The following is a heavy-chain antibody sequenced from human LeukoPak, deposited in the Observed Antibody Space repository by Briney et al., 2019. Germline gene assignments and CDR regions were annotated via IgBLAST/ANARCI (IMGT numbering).Heavy chain of an antibody. CDR1: GGSISSGSYY. D-gene: IGHD5-18*01. Sequence: SETLSLTCTVSGGSISSGSYYWSWIRQPAGKGLEWIGRIYTSGSTNYNPSLKSQVTISVDTSKNQFSLKLSSVTAADTAVYYCAREADTAMVDYWGQGTLVTVSS. V-gene: IGHV4-61*02. J-gene: IGHJ4*02. CDR2: IYTSGST. CDR3: AREADTAMVDY.